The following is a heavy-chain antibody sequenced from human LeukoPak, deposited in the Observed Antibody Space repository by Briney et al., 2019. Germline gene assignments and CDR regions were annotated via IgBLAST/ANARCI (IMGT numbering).Heavy chain of an antibody. Sequence: GGSLRLSCAASGFTFSSYGMHWVRQAPGKGLEWVAVISYDGSNKYYEDSVKGRFTISRDNSKNTLYLQMNSLRAEDTAVYYCAKDSPPAAAGTSGMDVWGQGTTVTISS. J-gene: IGHJ6*02. CDR3: AKDSPPAAAGTSGMDV. D-gene: IGHD6-13*01. CDR1: GFTFSSYG. CDR2: ISYDGSNK. V-gene: IGHV3-30*18.